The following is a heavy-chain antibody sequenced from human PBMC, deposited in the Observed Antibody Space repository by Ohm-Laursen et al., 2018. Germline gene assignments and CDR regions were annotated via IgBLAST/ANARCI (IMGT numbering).Heavy chain of an antibody. CDR1: GFTFSDYY. J-gene: IGHJ5*02. CDR2: ISSSGSTI. CDR3: ARSAVAGNSNWFDP. V-gene: IGHV3-11*04. D-gene: IGHD6-19*01. Sequence: SLRLSCSASGFTFSDYYMSWIRQAPGKGLEWVSYISSSGSTIYYADSVKGRFTISRDNAKNSLYLQMDSLRAEDTAVYYCARSAVAGNSNWFDPWGQGALVTVSS.